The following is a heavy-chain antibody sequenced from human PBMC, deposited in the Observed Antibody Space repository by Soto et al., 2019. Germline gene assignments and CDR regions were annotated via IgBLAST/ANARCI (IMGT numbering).Heavy chain of an antibody. D-gene: IGHD6-6*01. CDR1: GGSISSYY. J-gene: IGHJ6*03. Sequence: SETLSLICTVSGGSISSYYWSGIRQPPGNGLEWIGYIYYSGSTNYNPSLKSRVTISVDTSKNQFSLKLTSVTAADTAVYYCARQGSSVGYYYHYYMDVWGKGTTVTVSS. CDR3: ARQGSSVGYYYHYYMDV. CDR2: IYYSGST. V-gene: IGHV4-59*08.